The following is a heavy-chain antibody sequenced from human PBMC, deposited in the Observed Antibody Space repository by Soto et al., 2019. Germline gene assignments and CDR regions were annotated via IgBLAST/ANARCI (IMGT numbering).Heavy chain of an antibody. CDR1: GGTFSSYT. CDR2: IIPILGIA. CDR3: ARDSSRATSDY. Sequence: QVQLVQSGAEVKKPGSSVKVSCKASGGTFSSYTISWVRQAPGQGLEWMGRIIPILGIANYAQKFQGRVTITADKATSTAYMELSSLRSEDTAVDYCARDSSRATSDYWGQGTLVTVSS. J-gene: IGHJ4*02. V-gene: IGHV1-69*08.